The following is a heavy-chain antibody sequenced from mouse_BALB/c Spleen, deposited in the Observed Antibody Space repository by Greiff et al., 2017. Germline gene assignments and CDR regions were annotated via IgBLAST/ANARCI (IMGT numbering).Heavy chain of an antibody. V-gene: IGHV5-12-1*01. Sequence: EVMLVESGGGLVKPGGSLKLSCAASGFAFSSYDMSWVRQTPEKRLEWVAYISSGGGSTYYPDTVKGRFTISRDNAKNTLYLQMSSLKSEDTAMYYCARPLYYDYDEAMDYWGQGTSVTVSS. CDR2: ISSGGGST. CDR1: GFAFSSYD. D-gene: IGHD2-4*01. J-gene: IGHJ4*01. CDR3: ARPLYYDYDEAMDY.